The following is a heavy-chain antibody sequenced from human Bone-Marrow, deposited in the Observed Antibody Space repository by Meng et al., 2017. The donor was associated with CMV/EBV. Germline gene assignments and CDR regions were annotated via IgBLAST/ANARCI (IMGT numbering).Heavy chain of an antibody. J-gene: IGHJ6*02. Sequence: GGSLRLSCKGSGYSFTSYWIGWVRQMPGKGLEWMGIIYPGDSDTRYSPSFQGQVTISADKSISTAYLQWSSLKASDTAMYYCARRSRPNPYYYYGMDVWGQGTTVTVSS. CDR1: GYSFTSYW. D-gene: IGHD1-14*01. CDR2: IYPGDSDT. V-gene: IGHV5-51*01. CDR3: ARRSRPNPYYYYGMDV.